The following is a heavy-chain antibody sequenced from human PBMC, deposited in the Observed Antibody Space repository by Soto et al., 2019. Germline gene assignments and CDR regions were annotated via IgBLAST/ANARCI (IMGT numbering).Heavy chain of an antibody. CDR2: ISYDGVTI. J-gene: IGHJ6*02. CDR1: GYTFRSYA. D-gene: IGHD1-1*01. Sequence: QVQVVESGGGVVQPGRSLRLSCAASGYTFRSYAMHWVRQAPGKGLEWVAVISYDGVTIYHADSVKGPFTIARDNSKDALYLQMDSLRAADKAVYYCARGHPTNWYYYYFGMDVWGQGTTVTVSS. CDR3: ARGHPTNWYYYYFGMDV. V-gene: IGHV3-30*03.